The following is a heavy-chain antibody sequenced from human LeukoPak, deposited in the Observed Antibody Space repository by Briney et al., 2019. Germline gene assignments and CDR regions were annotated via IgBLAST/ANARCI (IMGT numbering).Heavy chain of an antibody. Sequence: SETLSLTCAVYGGSLSGYYWSWIRQSPGKGLEWIGEINDSGSTNYNPSLKSRVTISVDTSKNQFSLKLSSVTAADTAVYYCASRRDGYNGYVWGKGTTVTVSS. J-gene: IGHJ6*04. CDR1: GGSLSGYY. CDR3: ASRRDGYNGYV. D-gene: IGHD5-24*01. V-gene: IGHV4-34*01. CDR2: INDSGST.